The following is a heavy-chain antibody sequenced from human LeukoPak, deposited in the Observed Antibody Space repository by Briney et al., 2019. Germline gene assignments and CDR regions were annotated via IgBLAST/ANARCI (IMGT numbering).Heavy chain of an antibody. CDR2: ISGSGGGT. CDR3: ARESPESSIAARPPAFDI. D-gene: IGHD6-6*01. V-gene: IGHV3-23*01. J-gene: IGHJ3*02. Sequence: PGGSLRLSCAASGFTFSSYAMSWVRQAPGKGLEWVSGISGSGGGTYYADSVKGRFTISRDNSKKTLYLQMNSLRAEDTAVYYCARESPESSIAARPPAFDIWGHGTMVTVSS. CDR1: GFTFSSYA.